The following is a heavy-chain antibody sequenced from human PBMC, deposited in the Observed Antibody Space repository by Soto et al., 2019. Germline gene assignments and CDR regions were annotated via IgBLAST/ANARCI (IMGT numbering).Heavy chain of an antibody. CDR2: ISAYNGNT. CDR1: GYTFTSYG. D-gene: IGHD3-9*01. J-gene: IGHJ5*02. Sequence: QVQLVQSGVEVKKPGASVKVSCKAFGYTFTSYGISWVRQAPGQGLEWMGWISAYNGNTNYAQKLQGRVTMTTDTATSTAYMEPRGLRADDTAVYYCARDTTHYDILTGYSAPDHWGQGTLVTVSS. CDR3: ARDTTHYDILTGYSAPDH. V-gene: IGHV1-18*01.